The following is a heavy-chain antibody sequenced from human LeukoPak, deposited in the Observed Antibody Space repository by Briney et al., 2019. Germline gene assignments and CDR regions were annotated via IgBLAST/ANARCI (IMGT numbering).Heavy chain of an antibody. V-gene: IGHV3-23*01. D-gene: IGHD6-19*01. CDR1: GFTFNNYA. CDR2: ISGSGGST. J-gene: IGHJ4*02. CDR3: AKVGGGWFSTFVY. Sequence: GGSLILSCAASGFTFNNYAMSWVRQAPGKGLEWVSGISGSGGSTSFPDSVKGRFTISRDNSKNTLYLQMNSLRAEDTAVYYCAKVGGGWFSTFVYWGQGTLVTVSS.